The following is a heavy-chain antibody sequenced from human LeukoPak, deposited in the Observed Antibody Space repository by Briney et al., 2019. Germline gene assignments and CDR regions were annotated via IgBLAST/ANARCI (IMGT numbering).Heavy chain of an antibody. CDR2: IIPILGIA. CDR3: ATGGPAGWYFDL. Sequence: GSSVKVSCKASGGTFSSYAISWVRQAPGQGLEWMGRIIPILGIANYAQMFQGRVTITADKSTSTAYMELSSLRSEDTAVYYCATGGPAGWYFDLWGRGTLVTVSS. J-gene: IGHJ2*01. D-gene: IGHD3-16*01. V-gene: IGHV1-69*04. CDR1: GGTFSSYA.